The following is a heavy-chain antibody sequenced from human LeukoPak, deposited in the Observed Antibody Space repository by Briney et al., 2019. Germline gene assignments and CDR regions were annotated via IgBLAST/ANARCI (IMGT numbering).Heavy chain of an antibody. CDR1: GYTLTELS. D-gene: IGHD5-12*01. Sequence: ASVKVSCKVSGYTLTELSMHWVRQAPGKGLEWMGGFDPEDGETIYAQKFQGRVTMTEDTSTDTAYMELSSLRSEDTAVYYCATASPIVATITYFDYWGQGTLVTVSS. V-gene: IGHV1-24*01. J-gene: IGHJ4*02. CDR2: FDPEDGET. CDR3: ATASPIVATITYFDY.